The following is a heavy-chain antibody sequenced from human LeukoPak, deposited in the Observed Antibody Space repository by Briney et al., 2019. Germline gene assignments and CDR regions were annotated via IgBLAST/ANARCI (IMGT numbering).Heavy chain of an antibody. J-gene: IGHJ4*02. V-gene: IGHV3-33*08. D-gene: IGHD6-13*01. Sequence: GGSLRLSCAASGFTFSDYAMSWVRQAPGKGLEWVAVIWYDGSNKYYADSVKGRFTISRDNSKNTPYLQMNSLRAEDTAVYYCARDEAAAGGFDYWGQGTLVTVSS. CDR1: GFTFSDYA. CDR3: ARDEAAAGGFDY. CDR2: IWYDGSNK.